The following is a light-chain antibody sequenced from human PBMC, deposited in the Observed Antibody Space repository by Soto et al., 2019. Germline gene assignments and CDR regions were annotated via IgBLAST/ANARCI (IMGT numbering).Light chain of an antibody. J-gene: IGLJ2*01. CDR3: SSYTSSSTLV. V-gene: IGLV2-14*01. Sequence: QSALTQAASVSGYPGQSITISCTGTSSDVGGYNYVSWYQQHPGKAPKLMIYDVSNRPSGVSNRFSGSKSGNTASLTISGLQAEDEADYYCSSYTSSSTLVFGGGTQLTVL. CDR1: SSDVGGYNY. CDR2: DVS.